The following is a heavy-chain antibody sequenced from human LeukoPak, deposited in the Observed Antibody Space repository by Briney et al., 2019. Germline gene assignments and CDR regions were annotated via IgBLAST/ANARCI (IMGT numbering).Heavy chain of an antibody. CDR1: GFTFSSYW. J-gene: IGHJ4*02. D-gene: IGHD3-10*01. CDR3: VNILFG. CDR2: ISSDGSTT. Sequence: PGGSLRLSCAVSGFTFSSYWMHWVRQVPGEGLVWVSRISSDGSTTTYADYVKGRFTISRDNAKNTLYLQMNSLRAEDTAVYYCVNILFGWGQGTLVTVSS. V-gene: IGHV3-74*01.